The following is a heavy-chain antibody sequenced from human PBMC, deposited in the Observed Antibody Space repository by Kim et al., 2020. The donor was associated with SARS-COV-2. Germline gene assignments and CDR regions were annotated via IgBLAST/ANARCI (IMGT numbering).Heavy chain of an antibody. D-gene: IGHD1-26*01. Sequence: VKGRITISRDESKNTLYLQMNSMKTEDTAVYYCTTDSEEPVGGIGRPCDYWGQGTLVTVCS. CDR3: TTDSEEPVGGIGRPCDY. J-gene: IGHJ4*02. V-gene: IGHV3-15*01.